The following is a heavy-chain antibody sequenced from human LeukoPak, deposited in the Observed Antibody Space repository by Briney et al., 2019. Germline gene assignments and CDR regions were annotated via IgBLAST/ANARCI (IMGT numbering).Heavy chain of an antibody. D-gene: IGHD1-26*01. J-gene: IGHJ4*02. V-gene: IGHV4-59*08. CDR3: ARSWYSGSYYFTD. CDR1: GGSISSYY. CDR2: IYYSGST. Sequence: SETLSLTCTVSGGSISSYYWSWIRQPPGKGLEWIGYIYYSGSTNYNPSLKSRVTISVDTSKNQFSLKLSSVTAADTAVYYCARSWYSGSYYFTDWGQGTLSPSPQ.